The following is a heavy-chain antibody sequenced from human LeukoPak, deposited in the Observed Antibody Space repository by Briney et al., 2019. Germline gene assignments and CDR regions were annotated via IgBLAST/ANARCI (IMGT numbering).Heavy chain of an antibody. CDR3: ASVRSSGYYYPFDY. Sequence: SVKVSFKASGGTFSSYAISWVRQAPGQGLEWMGGIIPIFGTANYAQKFQGRVTITADESTSTAYMELSSLRSEDTAVYYCASVRSSGYYYPFDYWGQGTLVTVSS. V-gene: IGHV1-69*13. D-gene: IGHD3-22*01. CDR2: IIPIFGTA. CDR1: GGTFSSYA. J-gene: IGHJ4*02.